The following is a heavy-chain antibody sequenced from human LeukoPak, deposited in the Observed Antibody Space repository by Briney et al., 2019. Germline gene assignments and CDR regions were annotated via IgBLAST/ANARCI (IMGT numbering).Heavy chain of an antibody. CDR1: GGSISSSNW. D-gene: IGHD3-10*01. Sequence: PSETLSLTCAVSGGSISSSNWWSWVRQPPGKGLEWIGEINHSGSTNYNPSLKSRVTISVDTSKNQFSLKLSSVTAADTAVYYCARGSYYGSGSYYRIDYWGQGILVTVSS. V-gene: IGHV4-4*02. CDR2: INHSGST. J-gene: IGHJ4*02. CDR3: ARGSYYGSGSYYRIDY.